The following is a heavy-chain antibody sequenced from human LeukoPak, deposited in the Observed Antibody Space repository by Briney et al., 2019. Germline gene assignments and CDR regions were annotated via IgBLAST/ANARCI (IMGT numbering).Heavy chain of an antibody. CDR2: INHSGST. J-gene: IGHJ5*02. Sequence: SETLSLTCAVYRGSFSGYYWSSVRQPPGQRLKCLGEINHSGSTNYNPSRKSRVTISVDTSKNQFSLKLSSVTAADTAVYYCARGRTLYHSYDYVWGSYRQTANWFDPWGQGTLVTVSS. CDR1: RGSFSGYY. CDR3: ARGRTLYHSYDYVWGSYRQTANWFDP. V-gene: IGHV4-34*01. D-gene: IGHD3-16*02.